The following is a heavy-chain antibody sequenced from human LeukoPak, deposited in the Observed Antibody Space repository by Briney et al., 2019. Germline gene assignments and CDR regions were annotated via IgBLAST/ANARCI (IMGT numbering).Heavy chain of an antibody. CDR2: ISHTGHT. D-gene: IGHD5-18*01. Sequence: SETLSLTCAVYGGSFTSYYWSWIRQPPGKGLEWIGEISHTGHTNYNPSLKSRVTMSVETSKNQLSLILSSVTAADTAVYYCARDRSEAAMVENWFDPWGQGTLVTVSS. CDR3: ARDRSEAAMVENWFDP. V-gene: IGHV4-34*01. CDR1: GGSFTSYY. J-gene: IGHJ5*02.